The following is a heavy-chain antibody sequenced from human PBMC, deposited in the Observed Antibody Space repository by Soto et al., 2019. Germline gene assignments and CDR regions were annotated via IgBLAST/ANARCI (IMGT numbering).Heavy chain of an antibody. Sequence: SETLSLTCAVYGGSFSGYYWSWIRQPPGKGLEWIGEINHSGSTNYNPSLKSRVTMSVDTSKNQFSLKLSSVTAADTAVYYCARGDYDFWSGYYTGRWFDPWGQGTLVTVSS. D-gene: IGHD3-3*01. V-gene: IGHV4-34*01. CDR1: GGSFSGYY. CDR2: INHSGST. J-gene: IGHJ5*02. CDR3: ARGDYDFWSGYYTGRWFDP.